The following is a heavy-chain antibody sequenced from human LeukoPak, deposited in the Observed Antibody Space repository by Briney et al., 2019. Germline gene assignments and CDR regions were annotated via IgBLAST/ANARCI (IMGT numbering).Heavy chain of an antibody. J-gene: IGHJ4*02. D-gene: IGHD4-11*01. CDR1: EFTFSNYW. Sequence: PGGSLRLSCATSEFTFSNYWMSWVRQAPGKGLEWVATIKQDGSEKYYVDSVKGRFTISRDNAKNSLFLQMNSLRVEDTAVYYCARVWGSDNNYRCFDYWGQGTLVTVSS. V-gene: IGHV3-7*01. CDR2: IKQDGSEK. CDR3: ARVWGSDNNYRCFDY.